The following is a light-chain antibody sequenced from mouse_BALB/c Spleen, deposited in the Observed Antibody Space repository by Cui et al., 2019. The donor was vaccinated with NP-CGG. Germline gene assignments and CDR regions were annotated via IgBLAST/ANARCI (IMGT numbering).Light chain of an antibody. CDR2: GTN. CDR3: ALWYNNHWV. J-gene: IGLJ1*01. CDR1: TGAVTTSNY. V-gene: IGLV1*01. Sequence: QAVVTQESALTTSPGETVTLTCRSSTGAVTTSNYANWVQEKPDHLFTGLIGGTNNRAPGLPPTFPRPPTADKAALTITGAQTEDEAIYFCALWYNNHWVFGGGTKLTVL.